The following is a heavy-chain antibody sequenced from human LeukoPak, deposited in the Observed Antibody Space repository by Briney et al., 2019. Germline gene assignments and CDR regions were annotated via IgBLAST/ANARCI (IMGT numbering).Heavy chain of an antibody. CDR1: GFTFSSYA. V-gene: IGHV3-23*01. CDR3: AIRRVVIMPFDY. D-gene: IGHD3-10*01. J-gene: IGHJ4*02. Sequence: GGSLRLSCAASGFTFSSYAMSWVRQAPGKGLEWVSAISGSGGSTYYADSVKGRFTISRDNSKNTLYLQMNSLRAEDTAVHYCAIRRVVIMPFDYWGEGTLVTFAS. CDR2: ISGSGGST.